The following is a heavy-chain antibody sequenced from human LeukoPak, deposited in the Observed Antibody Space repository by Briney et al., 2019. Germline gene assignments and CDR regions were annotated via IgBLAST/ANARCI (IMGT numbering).Heavy chain of an antibody. CDR2: IKSKNDGETT. CDR3: TTYPRGSRGDYYSDY. CDR1: GFTFSNAW. J-gene: IGHJ4*02. V-gene: IGHV3-15*01. D-gene: IGHD2-15*01. Sequence: GGSLRLSCAASGFTFSNAWMSWVRQTPGKGLEWVGRIKSKNDGETTDYGAPVKGRFSISRDDSKNTLYLEMNSLKTEDKAVYYCTTYPRGSRGDYYSDYWGQGTLVTVSS.